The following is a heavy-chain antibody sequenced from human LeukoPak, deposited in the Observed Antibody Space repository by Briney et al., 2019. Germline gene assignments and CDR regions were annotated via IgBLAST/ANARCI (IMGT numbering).Heavy chain of an antibody. V-gene: IGHV1-18*01. Sequence: GASVKVSCKASGYTFTNYGVTWVRQAPGQGLEWMGRISAYNGLTNYARNLQDRVTMTTDTSTSTAYMELRRLRPSDTAVYYCARGPRYAYDSSALVLDSWGQGTLVTVSS. CDR1: GYTFTNYG. D-gene: IGHD3-22*01. CDR2: ISAYNGLT. CDR3: ARGPRYAYDSSALVLDS. J-gene: IGHJ4*02.